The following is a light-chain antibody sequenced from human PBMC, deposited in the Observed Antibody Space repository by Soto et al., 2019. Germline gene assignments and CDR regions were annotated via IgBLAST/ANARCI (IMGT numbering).Light chain of an antibody. CDR3: QQYNSYSPLT. J-gene: IGKJ4*01. CDR2: SAS. CDR1: RGIGNA. Sequence: GDRVTITCRPSRGIGNALAWYQQKPGTVPKLLIHSASTLQSGVPSRFSGSGSGTDFTLTISSLQPDDFATYYCQQYNSYSPLTFGGGTKVDIK. V-gene: IGKV1-27*01.